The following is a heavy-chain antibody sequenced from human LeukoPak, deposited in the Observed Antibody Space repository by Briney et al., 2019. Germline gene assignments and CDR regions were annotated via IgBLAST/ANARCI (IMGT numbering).Heavy chain of an antibody. Sequence: SETLSLTCTVSGGSINSYYWSWIRQPPGKGLEWIGHIYYSGSTNYNPSLKSRVTISVDTPKNQFSLKLSSVTAADTAVYYCARAVTIFGEPNYYYYYMDVWGKGTTVTVSS. D-gene: IGHD3-3*01. CDR2: IYYSGST. CDR3: ARAVTIFGEPNYYYYYMDV. CDR1: GGSINSYY. J-gene: IGHJ6*03. V-gene: IGHV4-59*12.